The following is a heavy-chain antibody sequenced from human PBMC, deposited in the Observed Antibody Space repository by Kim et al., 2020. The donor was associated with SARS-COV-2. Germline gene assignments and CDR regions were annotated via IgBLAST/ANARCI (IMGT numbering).Heavy chain of an antibody. CDR1: GYTFTSYD. V-gene: IGHV1-8*01. J-gene: IGHJ5*02. CDR3: ARGYGRNWFDR. D-gene: IGHD4-17*01. CDR2: MNPNSGNT. Sequence: ASVKVSCKASGYTFTSYDINWVRQATGQGLEWMGWMNPNSGNTGYAQKFQRRVNMTRNTTITTAYMELSSLRYEDTAVYYCARGYGRNWFDRWGQGTLVTVSS.